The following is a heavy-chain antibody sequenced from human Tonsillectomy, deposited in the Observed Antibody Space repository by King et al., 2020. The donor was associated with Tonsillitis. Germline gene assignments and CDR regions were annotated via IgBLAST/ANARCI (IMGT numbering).Heavy chain of an antibody. V-gene: IGHV4-59*01. Sequence: QLQLQESGPGLVKPSETLSLTCTVSGGSISIYYWSWIRQPPGKGLEWIGYIYYSGSTNYNPSLKSRVTISVDTSKNQFSLKLNSVTAADTAVYYCARGGSYCGGDCYSNWGQGTLVTVSS. J-gene: IGHJ4*02. CDR3: ARGGSYCGGDCYSN. D-gene: IGHD2-21*02. CDR2: IYYSGST. CDR1: GGSISIYY.